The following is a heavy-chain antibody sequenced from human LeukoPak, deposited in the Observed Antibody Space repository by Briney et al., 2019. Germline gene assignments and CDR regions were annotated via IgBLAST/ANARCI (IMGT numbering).Heavy chain of an antibody. V-gene: IGHV4-4*07. D-gene: IGHD5-12*01. CDR3: ARCRGGYDLYH. CDR1: GDSISNSY. J-gene: IGHJ5*02. Sequence: SETLSLTCTVSGDSISNSYWNWIRQPAGKGLGWIGRIYTTGSANYNPSLKSRVTISVDTSKNQFSLKLSSVTAADEAVYYWARCRGGYDLYHCGQGTPISVSS. CDR2: IYTTGSA.